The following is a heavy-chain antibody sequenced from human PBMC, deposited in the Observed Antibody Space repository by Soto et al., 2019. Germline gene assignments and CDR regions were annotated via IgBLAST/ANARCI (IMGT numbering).Heavy chain of an antibody. J-gene: IGHJ4*02. D-gene: IGHD3-16*01. CDR2: IYYKGDT. Sequence: QVQLLESGPTLVKPSETLFLTCSVSGDSLNNNWWTWIRQAPGTAPELVGYIYYKGDTRYNPSLESRLTISLDTPKNQISLELRSVTGADTAVYFCARGSLVYDSWGQGILVTVSS. V-gene: IGHV4-59*01. CDR3: ARGSLVYDS. CDR1: GDSLNNNW.